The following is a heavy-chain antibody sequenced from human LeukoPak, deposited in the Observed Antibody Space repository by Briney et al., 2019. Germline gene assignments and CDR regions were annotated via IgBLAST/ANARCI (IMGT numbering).Heavy chain of an antibody. CDR1: GFTFSTYS. Sequence: GGSLRLSCAASGFTFSTYSMNWVRQAPGKGLEWVSYISSSSSPIYYADSVKGRFTISRDNAKNSLYLQMNSLRAEDTAVYYCARSRLSGINDAFDIWGQGTMVTVSS. J-gene: IGHJ3*02. CDR2: ISSSSSPI. V-gene: IGHV3-48*01. D-gene: IGHD3-3*01. CDR3: ARSRLSGINDAFDI.